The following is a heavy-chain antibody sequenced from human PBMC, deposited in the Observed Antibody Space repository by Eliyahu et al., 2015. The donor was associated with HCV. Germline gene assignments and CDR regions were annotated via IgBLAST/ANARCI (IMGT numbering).Heavy chain of an antibody. V-gene: IGHV4-34*02. Sequence: QVQLQQWGAGLLKPSETLSLTCAVYGXSFXAFYWTWIRQPPGRGLEWXGEITHSGSTNYNPSLKSRLTISIDTSKNQFSLKLTSLTAADTTVYYCAGLRGVIFYNYHAMDVWGQGTTVTVSS. J-gene: IGHJ6*02. CDR3: AGLRGVIFYNYHAMDV. CDR1: GXSFXAFY. D-gene: IGHD3-10*01. CDR2: ITHSGST.